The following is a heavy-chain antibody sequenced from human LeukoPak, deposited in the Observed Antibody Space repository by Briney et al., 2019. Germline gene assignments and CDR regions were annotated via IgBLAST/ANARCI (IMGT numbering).Heavy chain of an antibody. CDR1: GGSSSGYY. J-gene: IGHJ4*02. CDR2: ISSSGSTI. V-gene: IGHV3-11*01. CDR3: ARSRVFGVVINY. Sequence: LSLTCAVYGGSSSGYYWSWIRQPPGKGLEWVSYISSSGSTIYYADSVKGRFTISRDNAKNSLYLQMNSLRAEDTAVYYCARSRVFGVVINYWGQGTLVTVSS. D-gene: IGHD3-3*01.